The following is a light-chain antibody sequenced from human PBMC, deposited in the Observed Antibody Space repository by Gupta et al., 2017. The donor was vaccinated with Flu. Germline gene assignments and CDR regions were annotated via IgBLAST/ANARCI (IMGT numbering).Light chain of an antibody. Sequence: DNKLTQSPSSLSASVGDGVNITCRASQGINHWLAWYQQKPGKAPKLLIYAASTLQTGVPARFSGSGSGADFTLTISSLRPEDFGTYYCQQANTFPYSFGQGTKLEIK. CDR2: AAS. J-gene: IGKJ2*03. CDR3: QQANTFPYS. CDR1: QGINHW. V-gene: IGKV1-12*01.